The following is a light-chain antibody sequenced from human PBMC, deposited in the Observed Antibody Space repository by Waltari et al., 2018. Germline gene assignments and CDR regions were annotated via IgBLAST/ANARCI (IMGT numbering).Light chain of an antibody. CDR3: SSYAGSNNLV. CDR1: SSDVGGSKF. J-gene: IGLJ1*01. V-gene: IGLV2-8*01. CDR2: EVN. Sequence: QSALTQPPSASGSPGQSVTISCTGTSSDVGGSKFVSWYQQHPGRAPNLMIYEVNQRPSGVPDRFSGSKSGNTASLTVSGLQAEDEADYYCSSYAGSNNLVFGTGTKVTVL.